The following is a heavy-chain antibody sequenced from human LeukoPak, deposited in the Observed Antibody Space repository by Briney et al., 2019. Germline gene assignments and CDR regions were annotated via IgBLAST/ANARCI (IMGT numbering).Heavy chain of an antibody. Sequence: SVKVSCKASEGTFSSYAISWVRQAPGQGLEWMGGIIPIFGTANYAQKFQVRVTITTDESTSTAYMELSSLRSEDTAVYYCARDGEATMVRFDIWGQGTMVTVSS. D-gene: IGHD3-10*01. CDR2: IIPIFGTA. J-gene: IGHJ3*02. V-gene: IGHV1-69*05. CDR3: ARDGEATMVRFDI. CDR1: EGTFSSYA.